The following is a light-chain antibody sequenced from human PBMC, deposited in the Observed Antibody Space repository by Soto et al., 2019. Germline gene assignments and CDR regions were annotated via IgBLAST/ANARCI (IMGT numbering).Light chain of an antibody. CDR2: ATY. V-gene: IGKV1-16*02. CDR3: QQYDSFPRT. CDR1: QGINNY. Sequence: DIQMTQSPSSLSASVGDRVTITCRASQGINNYLAWFQQKPGRAPKSLIYATYSLQSGVPSKFSGSGSGTYFTLTISSLQPEDFATDYCQQYDSFPRTFGQGTKVEIK. J-gene: IGKJ1*01.